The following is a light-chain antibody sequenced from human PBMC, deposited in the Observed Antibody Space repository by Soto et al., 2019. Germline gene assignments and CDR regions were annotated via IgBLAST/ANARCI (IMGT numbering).Light chain of an antibody. CDR3: QQYSSYPVS. J-gene: IGKJ5*01. V-gene: IGKV1-5*03. CDR2: KAS. Sequence: IQMTQSPSTLSASVGDRVNITCRASQSLTKWLAWYQQVPGNVPKLLIYKASTFETGVPSRFSGSGCGTEFTLAITSLQSDDFATYLCQQYSSYPVSVGRGTRLEIK. CDR1: QSLTKW.